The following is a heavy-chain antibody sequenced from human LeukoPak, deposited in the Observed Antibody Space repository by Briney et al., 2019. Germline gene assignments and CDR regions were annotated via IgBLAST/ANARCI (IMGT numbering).Heavy chain of an antibody. CDR2: IRQDGGEK. D-gene: IGHD3-3*02. V-gene: IGHV3-7*04. J-gene: IGHJ4*02. Sequence: PGGSLRLSCAASGFTFSSYWLSWVRQAPGKGLEWVANIRQDGGEKNYVDSVKGRFTISRDNAKNSLYLQMNSLRAEDTAVYYCTRDWTIALGKGLEAYWGQETLVTVSS. CDR3: TRDWTIALGKGLEAY. CDR1: GFTFSSYW.